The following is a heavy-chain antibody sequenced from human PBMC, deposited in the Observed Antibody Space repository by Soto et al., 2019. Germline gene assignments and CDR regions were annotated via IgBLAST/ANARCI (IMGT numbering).Heavy chain of an antibody. V-gene: IGHV4-30-2*01. CDR2: IYHSGST. CDR1: GGSTSRGGYS. D-gene: IGHD6-13*01. CDR3: ARDYSSIPPVLLDP. Sequence: SETLSLTWAVSGGSTSRGGYSWCWIRQPPGKGLEWIGYIYHSGSTYYNPSLKSRVTISVDRSKNQFSLKLSSVTAADTAVYYCARDYSSIPPVLLDPWSQGTFDPVSS. J-gene: IGHJ5*01.